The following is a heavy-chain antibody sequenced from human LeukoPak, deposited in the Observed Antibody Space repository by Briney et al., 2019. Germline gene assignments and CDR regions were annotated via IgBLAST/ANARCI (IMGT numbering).Heavy chain of an antibody. J-gene: IGHJ2*01. Sequence: GGSLRLSCTASGFTFGDYAMSWVRQAPGKGLEWVGFIRSKAYGGTTEYAASVKGRFTISRDDSKSIAYLQMNSLKTEDTAVYYCTGDYRLTLYWYFDLWGRGTLVTVSS. CDR2: IRSKAYGGTT. D-gene: IGHD4-17*01. CDR3: TGDYRLTLYWYFDL. CDR1: GFTFGDYA. V-gene: IGHV3-49*04.